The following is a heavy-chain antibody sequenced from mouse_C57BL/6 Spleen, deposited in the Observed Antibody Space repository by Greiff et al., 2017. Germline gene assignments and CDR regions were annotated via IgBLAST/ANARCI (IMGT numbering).Heavy chain of an antibody. CDR1: GYSFTDYN. Sequence: VQLKESGPELVKPGASVKISCKASGYSFTDYNMNWVKQSNGKSLEWIGVINPNYGTTSYNQKFKGKATLTVDQSSSTSYMQHNSLTSKDSAVYYCARGHDANSYWGQGTLVTVSA. CDR3: ARGHDANSY. V-gene: IGHV1-39*01. CDR2: INPNYGTT. D-gene: IGHD2-1*01. J-gene: IGHJ3*01.